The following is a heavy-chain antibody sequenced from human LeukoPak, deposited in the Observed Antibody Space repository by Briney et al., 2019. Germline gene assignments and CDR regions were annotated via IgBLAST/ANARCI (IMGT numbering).Heavy chain of an antibody. V-gene: IGHV1-69*01. D-gene: IGHD3-22*01. Sequence: ASVKVSCKASGGTFSSYAISWVRQAPGQGLEWMGGIIPIFGTANYAQKFQGRVTITADESTSTAYMELSSLRSEDTAVYYCASGGGAYYYDSSGYYFLDCWGQGTLVTVSS. CDR3: ASGGGAYYYDSSGYYFLDC. CDR2: IIPIFGTA. CDR1: GGTFSSYA. J-gene: IGHJ4*02.